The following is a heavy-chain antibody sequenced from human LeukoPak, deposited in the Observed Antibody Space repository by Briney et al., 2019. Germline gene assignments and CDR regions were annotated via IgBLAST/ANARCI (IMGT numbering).Heavy chain of an antibody. CDR2: ITGGSGLI. Sequence: GGSLRLSCVASGFTFSTYAMNWVRHVPGKGLEWVSVITGGSGLIRYADSVKGRFTISRDNSKSTVYLQMNSLRAKDTAIYYCAKDQVPDGLYDIDYWGQGTLVTVSS. CDR1: GFTFSTYA. D-gene: IGHD3-9*01. CDR3: AKDQVPDGLYDIDY. J-gene: IGHJ4*02. V-gene: IGHV3-23*01.